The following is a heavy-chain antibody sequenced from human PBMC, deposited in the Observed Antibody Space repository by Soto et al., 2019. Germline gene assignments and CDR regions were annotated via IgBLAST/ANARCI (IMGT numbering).Heavy chain of an antibody. D-gene: IGHD2-21*01. CDR3: ARDGATQMWRPWYFDL. J-gene: IGHJ2*01. V-gene: IGHV3-30-3*01. Sequence: QVQLVESGGGVVQPGRSLRLSCAVSGFTFRNYAMHWVRQAPGKGLEWVAIVSHDGNNQYYADSAKGRFTIFRDNSENTLYLQMNSLTTEDTAVFYCARDGATQMWRPWYFDLWGRGTLVTVSS. CDR2: VSHDGNNQ. CDR1: GFTFRNYA.